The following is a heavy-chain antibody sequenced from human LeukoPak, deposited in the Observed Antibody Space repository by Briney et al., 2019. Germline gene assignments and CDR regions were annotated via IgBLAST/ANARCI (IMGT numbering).Heavy chain of an antibody. D-gene: IGHD7-27*01. CDR3: ARDPARNGGFDY. Sequence: NPGGSLRLSCAASGFPFSSYSMNWVRQAPGKGLEWVPSISFSGYYIYYGDSVEGRFTISRDNSKNTLYLQMNSLRAEDTAVYYCARDPARNGGFDYWGQGTLVTVSS. CDR2: ISFSGYYI. J-gene: IGHJ4*02. V-gene: IGHV3-21*01. CDR1: GFPFSSYS.